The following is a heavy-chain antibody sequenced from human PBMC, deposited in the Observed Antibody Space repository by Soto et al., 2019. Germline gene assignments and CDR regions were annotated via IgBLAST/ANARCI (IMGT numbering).Heavy chain of an antibody. CDR1: GYAFTTYG. Sequence: ASVKVCCKASGYAFTTYGITWVRQAPGQGLEWMGWISAYNANTKYAQKLQGRVTMTTDTSTSTAYMELRSLRSDDTAVYYCARGDSSSSYDYWGQGTPVTVSS. V-gene: IGHV1-18*01. CDR2: ISAYNANT. D-gene: IGHD3-22*01. J-gene: IGHJ4*02. CDR3: ARGDSSSSYDY.